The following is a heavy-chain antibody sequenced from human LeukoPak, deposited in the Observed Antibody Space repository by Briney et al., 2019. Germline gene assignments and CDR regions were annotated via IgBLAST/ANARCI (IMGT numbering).Heavy chain of an antibody. CDR3: ARGMGYFDY. CDR2: ISSSSSYI. Sequence: GGSLRLSXAASGFTFSSYSMNWVRQAPGKGLEWVSSISSSSSYIHYADSVKGRFTISRDNAKNSLYLQMNSLRAEDTAVYYCARGMGYFDYWGQGTLVTVSS. J-gene: IGHJ4*02. V-gene: IGHV3-21*01. CDR1: GFTFSSYS.